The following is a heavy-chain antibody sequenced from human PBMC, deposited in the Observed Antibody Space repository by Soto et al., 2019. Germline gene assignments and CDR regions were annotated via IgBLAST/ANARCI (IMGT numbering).Heavy chain of an antibody. CDR2: ITPSGGNT. D-gene: IGHD2-8*01. CDR1: GFSFSTYA. J-gene: IGHJ6*03. Sequence: EVQLLESGGGLVQPGGSLRLSCAASGFSFSTYAMTWVRQAPGKGLEWVSTITPSGGNTYYADSVKVRFTITRDNSENTLFLHMNSLRAEDTAVYYCAGKYCPNGVCYTNFYDYMDIWGEGTWVTVSS. V-gene: IGHV3-23*01. CDR3: AGKYCPNGVCYTNFYDYMDI.